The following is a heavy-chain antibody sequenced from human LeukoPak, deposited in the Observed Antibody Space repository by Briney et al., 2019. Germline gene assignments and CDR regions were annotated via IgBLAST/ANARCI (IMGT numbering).Heavy chain of an antibody. CDR1: GFTFSDYG. J-gene: IGHJ4*02. V-gene: IGHV3-30*03. CDR2: ISYDGSNK. CDR3: ARYYGSGSLDY. Sequence: GRSLGLSCAASGFTFSDYGMHWVRQAPGKGLEWVALISYDGSNKYYADSVKGRFTISRDTSKNTLHLQMDSLRVEDTAMYYCARYYGSGSLDYWGQGTLVTVSS. D-gene: IGHD3-10*01.